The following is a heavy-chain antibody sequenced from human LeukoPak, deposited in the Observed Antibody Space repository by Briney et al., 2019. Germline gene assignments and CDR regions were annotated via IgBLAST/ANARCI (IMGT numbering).Heavy chain of an antibody. D-gene: IGHD3-10*01. J-gene: IGHJ6*02. CDR1: GFTFSSYA. CDR2: ISYDGSNK. CDR3: ASLCGSGSYLISYYYYGMDV. V-gene: IGHV3-30-3*01. Sequence: GGSLRLSCAASGFTFSSYAMHWVRQAPGKGLEWVAVISYDGSNKYYADSVKGRFTISRDNSKNTLYLQMNSLRAEDTAVYYCASLCGSGSYLISYYYYGMDVWGQGTTVTVSS.